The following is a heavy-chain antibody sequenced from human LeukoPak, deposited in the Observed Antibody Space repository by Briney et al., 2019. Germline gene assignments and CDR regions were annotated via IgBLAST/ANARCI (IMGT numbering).Heavy chain of an antibody. CDR1: GYTFTSYD. CDR2: MNPNSGNT. CDR3: ARGKYYDFWSGYFAATSDAFDI. V-gene: IGHV1-8*01. Sequence: GVSVTVSCKASGYTFTSYDINWVRQATGQGLEWMGWMNPNSGNTGYAQKFQGRVTMTRNTSISTAYMELSSLRSEDTAVYYCARGKYYDFWSGYFAATSDAFDIWGQGTMVTVSS. D-gene: IGHD3-3*01. J-gene: IGHJ3*02.